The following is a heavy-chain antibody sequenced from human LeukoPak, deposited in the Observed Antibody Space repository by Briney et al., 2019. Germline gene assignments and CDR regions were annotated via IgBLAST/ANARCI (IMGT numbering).Heavy chain of an antibody. CDR1: GGSISSGDYY. CDR2: IYYSGST. Sequence: SETLSLTCTVSGGSISSGDYYWSWIRQPPGKGLEWIGYIYYSGSTYYNPSLKSRVTISVDTSKNQSSLKLSSVTAADTAVYYCARVDSSGWYVEGWGQGTLVTVSS. D-gene: IGHD6-19*01. V-gene: IGHV4-30-4*01. CDR3: ARVDSSGWYVEG. J-gene: IGHJ4*02.